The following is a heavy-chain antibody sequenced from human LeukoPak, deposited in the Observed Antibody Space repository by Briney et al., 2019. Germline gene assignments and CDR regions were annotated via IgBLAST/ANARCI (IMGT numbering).Heavy chain of an antibody. Sequence: GSLRLSCAASGFTFSDYWMTWFRQAPRKGPERVASIEQDGSDIQYVDFVKGRFTIPRDNGRNSVYLQMNSLRVEDTAVYYCARVTAWGYFDYWGQGTLVSVSS. V-gene: IGHV3-7*01. CDR1: GFTFSDYW. D-gene: IGHD1-26*01. J-gene: IGHJ4*02. CDR3: ARVTAWGYFDY. CDR2: IEQDGSDI.